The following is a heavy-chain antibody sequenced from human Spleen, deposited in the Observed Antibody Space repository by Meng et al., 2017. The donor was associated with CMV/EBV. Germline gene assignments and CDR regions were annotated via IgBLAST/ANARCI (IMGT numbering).Heavy chain of an antibody. J-gene: IGHJ4*02. CDR1: GFTFSSYA. D-gene: IGHD6-19*01. CDR3: GRHGLPYSTGWYGPFVDY. V-gene: IGHV3-30-3*01. Sequence: GSLRLSCLASGFTFSSYALHWVRQSPGKGLHWVAVISHDGSNTFYADSVKGRFTLSRDYSKNTLYLQMNRLRVEDTAVYDCGRHGLPYSTGWYGPFVDYWGQGTLVTVSS. CDR2: ISHDGSNT.